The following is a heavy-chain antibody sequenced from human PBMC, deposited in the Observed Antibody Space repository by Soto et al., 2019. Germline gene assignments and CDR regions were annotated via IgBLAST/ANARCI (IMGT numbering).Heavy chain of an antibody. Sequence: SETLSLTCTVSGGSISSYYWTWIRQPPGKGLDRIVYIYYSGSTKYKPSLKSRVTISVDTSKNQFSLKVSSATATDTSVYYCSRHSNRNYGLYYFDYWGLGALVTVSS. J-gene: IGHJ4*02. D-gene: IGHD4-4*01. CDR1: GGSISSYY. V-gene: IGHV4-59*08. CDR3: SRHSNRNYGLYYFDY. CDR2: IYYSGST.